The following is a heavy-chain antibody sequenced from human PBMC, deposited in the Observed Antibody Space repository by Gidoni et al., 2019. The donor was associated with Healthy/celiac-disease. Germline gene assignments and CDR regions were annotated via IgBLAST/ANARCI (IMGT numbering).Heavy chain of an antibody. D-gene: IGHD4-17*01. J-gene: IGHJ5*02. CDR2: IYYSGST. V-gene: IGHV4-39*01. Sequence: PGLVKPSETLSLTCTVPGGSLSSSSYYWGWIRQPPGKGLEWIGSIYYSGSTYYKQSLKSRVTISVDTSKNQFSLKLSSVTAADTAVYYCARRFTVTTNWFDPWGQGTLVTVSS. CDR1: GGSLSSSSYY. CDR3: ARRFTVTTNWFDP.